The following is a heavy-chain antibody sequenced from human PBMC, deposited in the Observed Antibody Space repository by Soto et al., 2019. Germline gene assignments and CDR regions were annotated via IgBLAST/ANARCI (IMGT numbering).Heavy chain of an antibody. CDR2: ISGSGGST. V-gene: IGHV3-23*01. J-gene: IGHJ6*02. Sequence: GGSLRLSCAASGFTFSSYAMSWVRQAPGKGLEWVSAISGSGGSTYYADSVKGRFTISRDNSKNTLYLQMNSLRAEDTAVYYCAKDRRAPMYYDFCSGYYHGTDYYYYVMDVWGQGTTVTVSS. CDR1: GFTFSSYA. CDR3: AKDRRAPMYYDFCSGYYHGTDYYYYVMDV. D-gene: IGHD3-3*01.